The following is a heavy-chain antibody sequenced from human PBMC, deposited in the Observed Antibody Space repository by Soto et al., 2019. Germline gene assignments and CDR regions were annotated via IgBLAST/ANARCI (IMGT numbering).Heavy chain of an antibody. CDR1: GGSISSYY. CDR3: ARGIYCSGGSCYADWYFDL. J-gene: IGHJ2*01. V-gene: IGHV4-4*07. CDR2: IYTRGST. Sequence: QVQLQASGPGLVKPSETLSLTCTVSGGSISSYYWSWIRQPAGKGLEWIGRIYTRGSTNYNPSLKSRVTISGDTSKNQCSLKLSSVTAADTAVYYCARGIYCSGGSCYADWYFDLWGRGTLVTVSS. D-gene: IGHD2-15*01.